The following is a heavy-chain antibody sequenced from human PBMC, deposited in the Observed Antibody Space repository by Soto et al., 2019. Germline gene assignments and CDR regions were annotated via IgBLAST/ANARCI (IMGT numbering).Heavy chain of an antibody. CDR1: GGSIKSYY. D-gene: IGHD3-10*01. V-gene: IGHV4-59*01. CDR2: IYYSGST. Sequence: QVQLQESAPGLVKPSETLSLTCTVSGGSIKSYYWSWIRQPPGKGLEWIGSIYYSGSTNSSPSLKSRVTMSVDTSKNQVSLKLRAVIAADTAMYYCSKYSYGSDYYLDYLGQGTLVTVSS. J-gene: IGHJ4*02. CDR3: SKYSYGSDYYLDY.